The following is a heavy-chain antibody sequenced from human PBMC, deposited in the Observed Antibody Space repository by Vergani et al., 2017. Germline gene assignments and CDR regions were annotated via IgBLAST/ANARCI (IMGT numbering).Heavy chain of an antibody. V-gene: IGHV3-66*02. CDR3: ARGPPIVVVPATVGAYFDY. CDR1: GFTVSSNY. Sequence: EVQLVESGGHLVQPGGSLRLSCAASGFTVSSNYMSWVRPAPGKGLEWVSVIYSGGSTYYADSVKVRFTISRDNSKNTLYLQMNSLRAEDTAVYYCARGPPIVVVPATVGAYFDYWGQGTLVTVSS. D-gene: IGHD2-2*01. CDR2: IYSGGST. J-gene: IGHJ4*02.